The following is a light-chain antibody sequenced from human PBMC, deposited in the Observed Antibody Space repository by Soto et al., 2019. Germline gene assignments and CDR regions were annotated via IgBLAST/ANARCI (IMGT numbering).Light chain of an antibody. CDR1: QSVSSN. J-gene: IGKJ1*01. CDR3: QQYNKWPLT. Sequence: EIVMTQSPATLSVSPGERATLSCRASQSVSSNLAWYQQKPGQAPRLLIYGASTRATGIPARFSGSGSGTEFTLTISRMEPEDFAVYCCQQYNKWPLTFGQGTKVDIK. CDR2: GAS. V-gene: IGKV3-15*01.